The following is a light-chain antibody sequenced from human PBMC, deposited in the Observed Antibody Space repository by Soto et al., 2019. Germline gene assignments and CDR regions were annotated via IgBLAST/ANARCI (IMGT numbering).Light chain of an antibody. CDR2: AAS. V-gene: IGKV1-17*01. CDR1: EGIRNA. CDR3: LKHNSFPWT. Sequence: DIQMTQSPSSLSASVGDRVTITCRASEGIRNALGWYQQKPGKAPKRLIYAASSLQSGVPSRFSGSGSGTEFTLTISSLQPEDFATYYCLKHNSFPWTFGQGTKVEI. J-gene: IGKJ1*01.